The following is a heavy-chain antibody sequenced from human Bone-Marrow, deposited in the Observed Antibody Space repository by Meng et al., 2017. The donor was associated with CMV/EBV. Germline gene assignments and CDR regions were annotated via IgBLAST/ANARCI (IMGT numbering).Heavy chain of an antibody. D-gene: IGHD2-2*02. CDR3: ARDRTGDCSSTSGYNYYYYYGMDV. Sequence: SEKVSCKASGGTFSSYAFSWVRQAPGQGLEWMGGIIPIFAIANYAQKFQGRVTITTVESTSTAYMELSSLRSDDTAVYYCARDRTGDCSSTSGYNYYYYYGMDVWGQGTTVTVSS. CDR1: GGTFSSYA. CDR2: IIPIFAIA. J-gene: IGHJ6*02. V-gene: IGHV1-69*05.